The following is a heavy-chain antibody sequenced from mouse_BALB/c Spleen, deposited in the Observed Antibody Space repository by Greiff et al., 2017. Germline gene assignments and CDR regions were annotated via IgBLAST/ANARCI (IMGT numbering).Heavy chain of an antibody. CDR1: GFTFNDSY. D-gene: IGHD2-4*01. J-gene: IGHJ4*01. V-gene: IGHV14-3*02. CDR2: IDPANGNT. Sequence: EVKLVESGAELVKPGASVKLSCTASGFTFNDSYMHWVKQRPEQGLEWIGRIDPANGNTNYDPKFQGKATITADKSSNTAYLQLSSLTSEDTAVYDCSPVIATAYYAMDYWGQGTSVTVSS. CDR3: SPVIATAYYAMDY.